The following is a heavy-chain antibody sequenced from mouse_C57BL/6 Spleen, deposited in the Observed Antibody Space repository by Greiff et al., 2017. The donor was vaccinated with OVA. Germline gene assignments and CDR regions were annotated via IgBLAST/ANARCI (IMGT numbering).Heavy chain of an antibody. D-gene: IGHD2-2*01. CDR3: ARDRVGYPGYFDV. CDR2: INYDGSST. CDR1: GFTFSDYY. Sequence: EVMLVESEGGLVQPGSSMKLSCTASGFTFSDYYMAWVRQVPEKGLEWVANINYDGSSTYYLDSLKSRFIISRDNAKNILYLQMSSLKSEDTATYYCARDRVGYPGYFDVWGTGTTVTVSS. V-gene: IGHV5-16*01. J-gene: IGHJ1*03.